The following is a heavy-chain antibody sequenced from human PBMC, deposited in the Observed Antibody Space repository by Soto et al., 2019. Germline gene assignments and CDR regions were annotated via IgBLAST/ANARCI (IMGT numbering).Heavy chain of an antibody. CDR2: IIPILGIA. J-gene: IGHJ4*02. CDR3: AREAEGGSGSYSYPTGIDY. D-gene: IGHD3-10*01. V-gene: IGHV1-69*04. Sequence: ASVKVSCKASGGTFSSYTISWVRQAPGQGLEWMGRIIPILGIANYAQKFQGRVTITADKSTSTAYMELGSLRSEDTAVYYCAREAEGGSGSYSYPTGIDYWGQGTLVTVSS. CDR1: GGTFSSYT.